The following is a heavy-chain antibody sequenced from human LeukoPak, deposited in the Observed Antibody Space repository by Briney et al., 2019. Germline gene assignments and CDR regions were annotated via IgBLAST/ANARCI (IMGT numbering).Heavy chain of an antibody. J-gene: IGHJ6*02. CDR2: ISSGSNYM. Sequence: GGSLRLSCAASGFTFSSYTMNWVRQAPGKGLEWVSYISSGSNYMYYADSEKGRFTISRDNAKNLLYLQMNSLRAEDTAVYYCARECHGDQGYGMDVWGQGTTVTVSS. V-gene: IGHV3-21*01. D-gene: IGHD4-17*01. CDR1: GFTFSSYT. CDR3: ARECHGDQGYGMDV.